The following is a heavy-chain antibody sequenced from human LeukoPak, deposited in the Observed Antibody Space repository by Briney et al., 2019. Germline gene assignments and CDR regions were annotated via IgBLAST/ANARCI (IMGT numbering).Heavy chain of an antibody. CDR2: ISSSGSTI. V-gene: IGHV3-11*04. J-gene: IGHJ5*02. CDR1: GFTFSDYY. D-gene: IGHD6-19*01. Sequence: SGGSLRLSCAASGFTFSDYYMSWIRQAPGKGLEWVSYISSSGSTIYYADSVKGRFTISRDNAKHSLYLQMNSLRAEDTAVYYCARDRAHSSGWYEDWFDPWGQGTLVTVSS. CDR3: ARDRAHSSGWYEDWFDP.